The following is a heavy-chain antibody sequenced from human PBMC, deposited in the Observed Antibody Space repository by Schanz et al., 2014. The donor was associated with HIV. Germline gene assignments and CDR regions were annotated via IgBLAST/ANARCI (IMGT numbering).Heavy chain of an antibody. CDR2: ISESGGRT. Sequence: EVQLLESGGGLEQPGGSLRLSCAASGFNFNNYAMTWVRQAPGKGLEWVSSISESGGRTYYADSVNGRFTISRDNSKNTLYLQTTTLRIDDTAVYYCAKPEYDSRGSSQSHFDYWGQGTLVTVSS. D-gene: IGHD3-22*01. CDR3: AKPEYDSRGSSQSHFDY. CDR1: GFNFNNYA. J-gene: IGHJ4*02. V-gene: IGHV3-23*01.